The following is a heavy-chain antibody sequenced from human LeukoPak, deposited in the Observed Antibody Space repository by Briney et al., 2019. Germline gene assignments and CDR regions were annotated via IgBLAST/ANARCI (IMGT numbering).Heavy chain of an antibody. Sequence: SVKDSCKASGGTFSSYAISWVRQAPGQGLEWMGRIIPILGIANYAQKFQGRVTITADKSTSTAYMELSSLRSEDTAVYYCAGIDYYDSSGPYYFDYWGQGTLVTVSS. D-gene: IGHD3-22*01. J-gene: IGHJ4*02. CDR3: AGIDYYDSSGPYYFDY. V-gene: IGHV1-69*04. CDR1: GGTFSSYA. CDR2: IIPILGIA.